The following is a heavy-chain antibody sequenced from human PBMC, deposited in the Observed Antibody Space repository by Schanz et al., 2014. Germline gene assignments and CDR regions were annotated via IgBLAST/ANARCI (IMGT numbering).Heavy chain of an antibody. V-gene: IGHV3-30*18. D-gene: IGHD3-22*01. CDR2: ISYDGRNK. CDR1: GFTFSDHY. J-gene: IGHJ4*02. CDR3: AKDPSHGDYDYYFDY. Sequence: QVQLLQFGGGVVQPGGSLRLSCAASGFTFSDHYMDWVRQAPGKGLEWVAVISYDGRNKYYADSVKGRFTISRDNSKNTLYLQMNSLRAEDTAVYYCAKDPSHGDYDYYFDYWGQGTLVTVSS.